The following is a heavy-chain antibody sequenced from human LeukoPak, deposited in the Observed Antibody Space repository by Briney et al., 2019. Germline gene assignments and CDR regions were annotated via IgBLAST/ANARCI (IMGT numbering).Heavy chain of an antibody. CDR2: ISSDGGTI. CDR1: GFTVSRKT. V-gene: IGHV3-48*02. Sequence: PGGSLRLSCAASGFTVSRKTMNWVRQAPGKGLEWVSYISSDGGTIYYADSVRGRFTISRDNAKNSLYLQMNSLREADTAVYYCARDTGMPSGWYAGRIDYSYGMDVWGQGTTVTVSS. J-gene: IGHJ6*02. CDR3: ARDTGMPSGWYAGRIDYSYGMDV. D-gene: IGHD6-19*01.